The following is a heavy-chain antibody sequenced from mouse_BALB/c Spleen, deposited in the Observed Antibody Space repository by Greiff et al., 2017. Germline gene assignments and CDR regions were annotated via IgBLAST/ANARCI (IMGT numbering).Heavy chain of an antibody. CDR1: GFTFSSFG. CDR2: ISSGSSTI. Sequence: EVQLVESGGGLVQPGGSRKLSCAASGFTFSSFGMHWVRQAPEKGLEWVAYISSGSSTIYYADTVKGRFTISRDNPENTLFLQMTSLRSEDTAMYYCARGSGSSPYYFDYWGQGTTLTVSS. CDR3: ARGSGSSPYYFDY. V-gene: IGHV5-17*02. D-gene: IGHD1-1*01. J-gene: IGHJ2*01.